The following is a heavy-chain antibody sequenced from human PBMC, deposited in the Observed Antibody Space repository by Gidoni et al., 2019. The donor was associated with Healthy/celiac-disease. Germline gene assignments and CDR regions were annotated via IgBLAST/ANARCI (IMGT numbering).Heavy chain of an antibody. CDR2: INPTSGGT. CDR1: GDTFTGYY. Sequence: QVQLVQSGAEVKKPGASVKVSCKAAGDTFTGYYMHRVRPAPGQGLEWMGWINPTSGGTNYAQKFQGRVTMTRDTSISPAYMELSRLRSDDTAVYYCAREDEIAGIAVAGTVPAFDYWGQGTLVTVSS. V-gene: IGHV1-2*02. J-gene: IGHJ4*02. CDR3: AREDEIAGIAVAGTVPAFDY. D-gene: IGHD6-19*01.